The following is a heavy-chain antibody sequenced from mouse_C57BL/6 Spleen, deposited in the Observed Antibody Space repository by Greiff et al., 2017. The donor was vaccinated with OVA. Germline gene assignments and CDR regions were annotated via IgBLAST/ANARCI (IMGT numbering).Heavy chain of an antibody. J-gene: IGHJ3*01. V-gene: IGHV5-4*01. CDR3: ARDDYYGSSSWFAY. Sequence: EVKLVESGGGLVKPGGSLKLSCAASGFTFSSYAMSWVRQTPEKRLEWVATISDGGSYTYYPDNVKGRFTISRDNAKNNLYLQMSLLKSEDTAMYYCARDDYYGSSSWFAYWGQGTLVTVSA. CDR2: ISDGGSYT. CDR1: GFTFSSYA. D-gene: IGHD1-1*01.